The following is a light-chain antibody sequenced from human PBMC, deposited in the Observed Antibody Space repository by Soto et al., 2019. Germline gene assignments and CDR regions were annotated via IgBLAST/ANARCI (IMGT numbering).Light chain of an antibody. J-gene: IGLJ3*02. Sequence: QSVLTQPPSVSGAPGQRVTISCTGSSSNIGAGYDVHWYQQLPGTAPKLLIYANSNRPSGVPDRFSGSKSGTSASLAITGLQAEDEADYYCQSYDSSLSGSVFGGGNKLTVL. CDR1: SSNIGAGYD. CDR3: QSYDSSLSGSV. V-gene: IGLV1-40*01. CDR2: ANS.